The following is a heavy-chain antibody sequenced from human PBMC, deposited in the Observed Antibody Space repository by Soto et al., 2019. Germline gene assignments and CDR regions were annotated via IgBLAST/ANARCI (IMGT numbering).Heavy chain of an antibody. Sequence: SLKISCKGSGYSFTSYWIGWVRQMPGKGLEWMGIIYPGDSDTRYSPSFQGQVTISADKSISTAYLQWSSLKASDTAMYYCATLGDGYSGRTPYYFDYWGQGTLVTVSS. D-gene: IGHD2-15*01. V-gene: IGHV5-51*01. CDR2: IYPGDSDT. CDR3: ATLGDGYSGRTPYYFDY. J-gene: IGHJ4*02. CDR1: GYSFTSYW.